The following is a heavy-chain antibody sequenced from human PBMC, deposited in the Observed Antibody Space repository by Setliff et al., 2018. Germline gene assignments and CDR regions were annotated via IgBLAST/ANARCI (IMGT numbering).Heavy chain of an antibody. D-gene: IGHD1-20*01. J-gene: IGHJ5*01. V-gene: IGHV3-23*03. CDR3: AKDRVPDGIWDFDS. CDR1: GFSFSTYS. CDR2: IYGGGGNGGRST. Sequence: GGSLRLSCVGSGFSFSTYSMAWVRQAPGKGLQWVSGIYGGGGNGGRSTFYADSVKGRFTISRDNSKNTLYLQMNSLRAEDTALYHCAKDRVPDGIWDFDSWGPGSLVTVSS.